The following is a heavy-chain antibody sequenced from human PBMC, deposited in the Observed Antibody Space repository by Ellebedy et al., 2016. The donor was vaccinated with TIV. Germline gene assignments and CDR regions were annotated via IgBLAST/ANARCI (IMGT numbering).Heavy chain of an antibody. Sequence: PGGSLRLSCAASGFTFSSYGMHRVRQAPGKGLEWVAVIWYDGSNKYYADSVKGRFTISRDNSQNTLSLQMNSLRAEDTAVYYCARGGPGSSSPHDYWGQGTLVTVSS. V-gene: IGHV3-33*01. D-gene: IGHD2-2*01. CDR3: ARGGPGSSSPHDY. CDR2: IWYDGSNK. J-gene: IGHJ4*02. CDR1: GFTFSSYG.